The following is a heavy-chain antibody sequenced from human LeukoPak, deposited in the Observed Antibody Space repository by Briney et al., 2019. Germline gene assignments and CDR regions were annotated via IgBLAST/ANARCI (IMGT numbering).Heavy chain of an antibody. Sequence: KTSETLSLTCTVSGGSISSYYWSWIRQPPGKGLEWIGYIYYNGSTNYNPSLKSRVTISVDTSKNQFSLKLSSVTAADTAVYYCARGIAAAGPSVFFDYWGQGTLVTVSS. D-gene: IGHD6-13*01. CDR1: GGSISSYY. CDR3: ARGIAAAGPSVFFDY. V-gene: IGHV4-59*12. CDR2: IYYNGST. J-gene: IGHJ4*02.